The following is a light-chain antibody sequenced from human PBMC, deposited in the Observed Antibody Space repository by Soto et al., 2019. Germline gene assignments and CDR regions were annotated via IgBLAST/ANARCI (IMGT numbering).Light chain of an antibody. CDR3: QQRSSWPPIT. Sequence: EIVLTQSPATLSLSPGERATLSCRASQSVGSYLAWYHQKPGQAPRLLIYDASNRATDIPARFSGSGSGTDFTLTISSLEPADFAIYYCQQRSSWPPITFGQGTRLEIK. CDR2: DAS. J-gene: IGKJ5*01. V-gene: IGKV3-11*01. CDR1: QSVGSY.